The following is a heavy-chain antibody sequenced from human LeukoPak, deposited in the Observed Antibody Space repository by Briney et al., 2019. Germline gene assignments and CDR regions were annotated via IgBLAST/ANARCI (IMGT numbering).Heavy chain of an antibody. CDR1: GFTFNDYS. Sequence: GGSLRLSCVASGFTFNDYSMDWVRQAPGKGLEGVSYISSGSSSIYYADSVQGRFTISRDNAKNSLYLQMNSLRAEDTAVYYCARDLYYGGNYDYWGQGTLVTVSS. V-gene: IGHV3-48*01. CDR2: ISSGSSSI. J-gene: IGHJ4*02. CDR3: ARDLYYGGNYDY. D-gene: IGHD4-17*01.